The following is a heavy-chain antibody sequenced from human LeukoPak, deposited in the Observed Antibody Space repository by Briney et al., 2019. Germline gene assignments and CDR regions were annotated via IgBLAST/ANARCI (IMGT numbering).Heavy chain of an antibody. Sequence: GGSLRLSCAASGFTFSSYSMNWVRQAPGKGLEWASSISSSSSYIYYADSVKGRFTISRDNAKNSLYLQMNSLRAEDTAVYYCARELLWFGELWGEAFDIWGQGTMVTVSS. D-gene: IGHD3-10*01. CDR1: GFTFSSYS. CDR3: ARELLWFGELWGEAFDI. V-gene: IGHV3-21*01. J-gene: IGHJ3*02. CDR2: ISSSSSYI.